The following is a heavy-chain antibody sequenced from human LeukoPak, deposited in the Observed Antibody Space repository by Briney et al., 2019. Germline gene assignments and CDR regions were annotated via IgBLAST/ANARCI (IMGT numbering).Heavy chain of an antibody. J-gene: IGHJ4*02. CDR2: ISGYNGDT. Sequence: ASVKVSCRTSGYTFTSHGITWVRQAPGQGLEWMGWISGYNGDTIYAQKFQGRVTMTTETSTSTAYMELSSLRSEDTAVYYCARDLREKGGSVATIDYWGQGTLVTVSS. CDR1: GYTFTSHG. V-gene: IGHV1-18*01. CDR3: ARDLREKGGSVATIDY. D-gene: IGHD5-24*01.